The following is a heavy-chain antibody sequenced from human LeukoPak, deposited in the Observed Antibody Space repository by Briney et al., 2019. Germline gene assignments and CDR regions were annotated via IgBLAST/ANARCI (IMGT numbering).Heavy chain of an antibody. CDR1: GYTLTGYY. J-gene: IGHJ5*02. D-gene: IGHD3-22*01. CDR3: ARDPYYYDSSGYYSDWFDP. V-gene: IGHV1-2*02. CDR2: INPNSGGT. Sequence: ASAKVSCKASGYTLTGYYMHWVRQAPGQGLEWMGWINPNSGGTNYAQKFQGRVTMTRDTSISTAYMELSRLRSDDTAVYYCARDPYYYDSSGYYSDWFDPWGQGTLVTVSS.